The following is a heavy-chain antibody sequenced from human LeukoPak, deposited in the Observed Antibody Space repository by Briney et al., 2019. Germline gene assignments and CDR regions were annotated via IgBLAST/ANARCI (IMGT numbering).Heavy chain of an antibody. CDR1: GLTFSSYG. J-gene: IGHJ6*02. V-gene: IGHV3-30*18. CDR2: ISYDGSNE. CDR3: TKGEMRLRINYYYYGMDV. Sequence: PGGSLRLSCAASGLTFSSYGVRGVRQAPGKGLEWVAVISYDGSNEYYADSVKGRFTISRDNSKNTLYLQMNSLRAEDAAVYYCTKGEMRLRINYYYYGMDVWGQGTTVTVSS. D-gene: IGHD5-12*01.